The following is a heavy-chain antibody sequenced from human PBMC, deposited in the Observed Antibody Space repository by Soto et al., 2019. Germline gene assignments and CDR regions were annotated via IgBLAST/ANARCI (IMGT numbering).Heavy chain of an antibody. CDR1: GFTFSDSD. CDR2: VRSTANSYAA. D-gene: IGHD5-12*01. V-gene: IGHV3-73*01. CDR3: TRQGPRDGYNWGFDF. J-gene: IGHJ4*02. Sequence: GGSLRLSCAASGFTFSDSDMHWVRQASGKGLEWVGRVRSTANSYAAEYVASVKGRFTISRDDSKNMVYLQMTSLRTEDTALYYCTRQGPRDGYNWGFDFWGQGAQVTVSS.